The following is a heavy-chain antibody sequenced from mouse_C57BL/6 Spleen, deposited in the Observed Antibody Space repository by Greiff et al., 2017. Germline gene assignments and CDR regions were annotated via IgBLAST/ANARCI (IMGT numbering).Heavy chain of an antibody. V-gene: IGHV1-54*01. Sequence: VQLQQSGAELVRPGTSVKVSCKASGYAFTNYLIEWVKQRPGQGLEWIGVINPGSGGTNYNEKFKGKATLTADKSSSTAYMQLSSLTSEDSAVYFCARKGIYYGYDRSGFDYWGQGTTLTVSS. CDR3: ARKGIYYGYDRSGFDY. CDR1: GYAFTNYL. D-gene: IGHD2-2*01. CDR2: INPGSGGT. J-gene: IGHJ2*01.